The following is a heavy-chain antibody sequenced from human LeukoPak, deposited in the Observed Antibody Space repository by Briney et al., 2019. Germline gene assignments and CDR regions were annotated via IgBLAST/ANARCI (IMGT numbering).Heavy chain of an antibody. CDR2: INSDGSST. D-gene: IGHD4-23*01. J-gene: IGHJ4*02. CDR3: ARDGAHYGGKCFDY. V-gene: IGHV3-74*01. Sequence: GGSLRLSCAASGFTFSSYWMHWVRQAPGKGPVWVSRINSDGSSTSYADSVKGRFTISRDNAKNTLYLQMNSLRAEDTAVYYCARDGAHYGGKCFDYWGQGTLVTVSS. CDR1: GFTFSSYW.